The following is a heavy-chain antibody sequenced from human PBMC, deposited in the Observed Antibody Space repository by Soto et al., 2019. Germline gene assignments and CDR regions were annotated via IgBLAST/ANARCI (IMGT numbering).Heavy chain of an antibody. Sequence: QVQLQESGPGLVKPSGTLSLTCAVSSGSISSSNWWGWVRQPPGKGLEWIGEIYHSGSTNYNPCLKSRITISVDKSKNQFALKLSSVTAADTAVYYCARADGGYSGLFDYWGQGTLVTVSS. V-gene: IGHV4-4*02. CDR3: ARADGGYSGLFDY. D-gene: IGHD5-12*01. CDR2: IYHSGST. J-gene: IGHJ4*02. CDR1: SGSISSSNW.